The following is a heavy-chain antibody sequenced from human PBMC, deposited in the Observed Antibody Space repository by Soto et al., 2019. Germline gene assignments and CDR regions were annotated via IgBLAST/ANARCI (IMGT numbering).Heavy chain of an antibody. CDR2: IWYDGSNK. CDR3: ARASIVVANDAFDI. Sequence: GGSMRLSWAAAGCTFSSYGMHWVRQAPGKGLEWVAVIWYDGSNKYYADSVKGRFTISRDNSKNTLYLQMNSLRAEDTAVYYCARASIVVANDAFDIWGQGTMVTVSS. D-gene: IGHD3-22*01. J-gene: IGHJ3*02. CDR1: GCTFSSYG. V-gene: IGHV3-33*01.